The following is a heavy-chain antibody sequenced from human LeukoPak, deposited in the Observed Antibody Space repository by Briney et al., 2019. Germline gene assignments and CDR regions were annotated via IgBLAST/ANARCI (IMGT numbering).Heavy chain of an antibody. CDR2: INYSGST. D-gene: IGHD2-8*01. CDR1: DGSVSSRNYY. J-gene: IGHJ6*02. Sequence: SETLSLTCTVSDGSVSSRNYYWSWIRQPPGKGLEWIGYINYSGSTNYNPSLRSRLTISVDTSNNQFSLRLTSVTAADTAVYYCAREGRGVSDGMDVWGQGTTVTVSS. CDR3: AREGRGVSDGMDV. V-gene: IGHV4-61*01.